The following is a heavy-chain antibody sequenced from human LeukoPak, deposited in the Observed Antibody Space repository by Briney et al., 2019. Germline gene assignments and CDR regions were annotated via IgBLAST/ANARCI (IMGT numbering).Heavy chain of an antibody. CDR3: ARDIVVVPAASQGWFDP. V-gene: IGHV4-38-2*02. Sequence: SEALSLTCIVSGYSISSGYYWGWIRQPPGKGLEWIGSIYHSGSTYYNPSLKSRVTISVDTSKNQFSLKLSSVTAADTAVYYCARDIVVVPAASQGWFDPWGQGTLVTVSS. D-gene: IGHD2-2*01. J-gene: IGHJ5*02. CDR1: GYSISSGYY. CDR2: IYHSGST.